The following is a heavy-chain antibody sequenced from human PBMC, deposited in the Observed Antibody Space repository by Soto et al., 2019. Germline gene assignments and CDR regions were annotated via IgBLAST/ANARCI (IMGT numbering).Heavy chain of an antibody. CDR1: GGSITSGGYY. J-gene: IGHJ5*02. Sequence: SETLSLTCTVSGGSITSGGYYWSWIRQHPGKGLEWIGYIYYSGSTYYNPSLKSRVTISVDTSKNQFSLKLSSVTAADTAVYYCARDYSKRGGVMGWFDPWGQGTLVTVSS. D-gene: IGHD4-4*01. CDR2: IYYSGST. CDR3: ARDYSKRGGVMGWFDP. V-gene: IGHV4-31*03.